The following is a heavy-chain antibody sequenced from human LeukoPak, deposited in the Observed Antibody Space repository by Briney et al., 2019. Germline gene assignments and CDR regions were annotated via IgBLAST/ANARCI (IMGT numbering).Heavy chain of an antibody. Sequence: TGGSLRLSCTASGFTFGDYAMSWVRQAPGKGLEWVGLIRSKAYGGTTEYAASVKGRFTISRDDSKSIAYLQMDSLKTEDTAVYYCTRGDMITFGGVIGADYWGQGTLVTVSS. CDR1: GFTFGDYA. V-gene: IGHV3-49*04. CDR2: IRSKAYGGTT. D-gene: IGHD3-16*02. CDR3: TRGDMITFGGVIGADY. J-gene: IGHJ4*02.